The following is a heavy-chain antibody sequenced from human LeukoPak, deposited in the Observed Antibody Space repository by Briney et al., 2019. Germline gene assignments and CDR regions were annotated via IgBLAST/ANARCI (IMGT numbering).Heavy chain of an antibody. V-gene: IGHV3-7*01. D-gene: IGHD5-24*01. J-gene: IGHJ4*02. CDR2: INPDGNEK. CDR1: GFTFSRSW. Sequence: GESLRLSCAASGFTFSRSWMNWIRQAPGKGLDWVANINPDGNEKRFVDSVKGRFTMSRDNAKNSLHLQMNSLRVEDTAVFYCAAWTDRGYNFWGQGILVTVSS. CDR3: AAWTDRGYNF.